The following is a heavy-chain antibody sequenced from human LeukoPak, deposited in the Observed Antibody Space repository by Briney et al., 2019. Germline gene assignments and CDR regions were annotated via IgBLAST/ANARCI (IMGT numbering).Heavy chain of an antibody. CDR3: ARRVVRGVKDY. D-gene: IGHD3-10*01. CDR2: INHSGST. V-gene: IGHV4-34*01. Sequence: SETLSLTCAVYGGSFSGYYWSWIRQPPGKGLDWIGEINHSGSTNYNPSLKSRVTISVDTSKNQFSLKLSSVTAADTAVYYCARRVVRGVKDYWGQGTLVTVSS. J-gene: IGHJ4*02. CDR1: GGSFSGYY.